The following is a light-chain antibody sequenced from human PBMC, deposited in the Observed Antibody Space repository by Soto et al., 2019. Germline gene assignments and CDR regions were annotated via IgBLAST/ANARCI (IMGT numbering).Light chain of an antibody. Sequence: SALTQPAAVSGSPGQSITISCTGTSSDVGGYNYVSWYQQHPGKAPKLMIYEVSNRPSGVSNRFSGSKSGNTASLTISGLQAEGEADYYCSSYTSSSTYVFGTGTKVTVL. CDR1: SSDVGGYNY. CDR2: EVS. V-gene: IGLV2-14*01. J-gene: IGLJ1*01. CDR3: SSYTSSSTYV.